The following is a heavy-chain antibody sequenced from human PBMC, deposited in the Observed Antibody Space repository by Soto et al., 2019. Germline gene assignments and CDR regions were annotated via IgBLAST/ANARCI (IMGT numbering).Heavy chain of an antibody. CDR2: ISAYNGNT. CDR3: ARDRGDYDFWSGYYTGHNWFDP. J-gene: IGHJ5*02. Sequence: ASVKVSCKASGYTFTSYGISWVRQAPGQGLEWMGWISAYNGNTNYAQKLQGRVTMTTDTSTSTAYMELRSLRSDDTAVYYCARDRGDYDFWSGYYTGHNWFDPWGQGTLVTVSS. V-gene: IGHV1-18*01. CDR1: GYTFTSYG. D-gene: IGHD3-3*01.